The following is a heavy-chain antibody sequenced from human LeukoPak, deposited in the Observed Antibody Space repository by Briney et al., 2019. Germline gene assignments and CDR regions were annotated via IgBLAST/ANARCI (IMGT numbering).Heavy chain of an antibody. J-gene: IGHJ4*02. V-gene: IGHV3-23*01. D-gene: IGHD1-26*01. CDR2: ISGSGGST. CDR3: ANKYTGSPVNY. Sequence: PGGSLRLSCAASGFTFSSYAMSWVRQAPGKGLEWVSAISGSGGSTYYADSVKGRFTISRDNSKNTLYLQMNSLRTEDTAVYYCANKYTGSPVNYWGQGTLVTVSS. CDR1: GFTFSSYA.